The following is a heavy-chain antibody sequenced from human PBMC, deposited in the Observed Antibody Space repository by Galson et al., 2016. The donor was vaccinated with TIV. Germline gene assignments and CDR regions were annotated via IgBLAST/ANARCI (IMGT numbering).Heavy chain of an antibody. CDR2: IAYDGSAK. J-gene: IGHJ4*02. CDR1: GFRFNKFG. V-gene: IGHV3-30*18. D-gene: IGHD6-19*01. Sequence: LRLSCAASGFRFNKFGMHWVRQAPGKGLEWVSLIAYDGSAKYYVDSVKGRFTISRANTKNTLFLQMNSLRPEDTAVYHCAKVGHQYYSIGWFYFDSWGQGALVTVSS. CDR3: AKVGHQYYSIGWFYFDS.